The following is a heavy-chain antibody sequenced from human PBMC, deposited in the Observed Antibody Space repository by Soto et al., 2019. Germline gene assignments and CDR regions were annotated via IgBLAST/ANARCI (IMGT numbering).Heavy chain of an antibody. J-gene: IGHJ5*02. V-gene: IGHV1-69*13. D-gene: IGHD3-16*02. CDR1: GGTFSSYA. CDR2: IIPIFGTA. CDR3: ARSVGSYLYNWFDP. Sequence: GASVKVSCKASGGTFSSYAISWVRQAPGQGLEWMGGIIPIFGTANYAQKFQGRVTITADESTSTAYMELSSLRSEDTAVYYCARSVGSYLYNWFDPWGQGTLVTVSS.